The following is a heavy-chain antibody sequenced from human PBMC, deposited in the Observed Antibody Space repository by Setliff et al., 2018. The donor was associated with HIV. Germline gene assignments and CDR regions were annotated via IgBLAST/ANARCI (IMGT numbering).Heavy chain of an antibody. CDR3: ARGSTAVNYYYYYMDI. CDR1: GYTFTGYY. CDR2: INPYSGDT. D-gene: IGHD2-2*01. Sequence: ASVKVSCKASGYTFTGYYMHWVRQAPGQGLEWMGRINPYSGDTNYAQKFQGRVTMTRDTSITTAYMELSRLRSDDTAVYYCARGSTAVNYYYYYMDIWGKGTTVTVSS. J-gene: IGHJ6*03. V-gene: IGHV1-2*06.